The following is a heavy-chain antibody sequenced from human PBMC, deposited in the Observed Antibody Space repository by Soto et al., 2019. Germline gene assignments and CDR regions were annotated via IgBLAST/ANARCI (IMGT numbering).Heavy chain of an antibody. Sequence: PGESLKISCKGSGYSFTSYWIGWVRQMPGKGLEWVGIIYPGDSDTRYSPSFQGQVTISADKSISTAYLQWSSLKASDTAMYYCARLGGVATFPYYYYYYYMDGWGKGTTVTVSS. D-gene: IGHD5-12*01. CDR2: IYPGDSDT. V-gene: IGHV5-51*01. CDR1: GYSFTSYW. CDR3: ARLGGVATFPYYYYYYYMDG. J-gene: IGHJ6*03.